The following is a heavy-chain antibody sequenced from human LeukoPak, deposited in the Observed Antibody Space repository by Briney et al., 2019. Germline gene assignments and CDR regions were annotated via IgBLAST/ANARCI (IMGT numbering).Heavy chain of an antibody. CDR1: GYTFTSYG. D-gene: IGHD2-15*01. V-gene: IGHV1-69*13. CDR3: ARGSDCSGGSCYGYYGMDV. J-gene: IGHJ6*02. CDR2: IIPIFGTA. Sequence: GASVKVSCTASGYTFTSYGISWVRQAPGQGLEWMGGIIPIFGTANYAQKFQGRVTITADESTSTAYMELSSLRSEDTAVYYCARGSDCSGGSCYGYYGMDVWGQGTTVTVSS.